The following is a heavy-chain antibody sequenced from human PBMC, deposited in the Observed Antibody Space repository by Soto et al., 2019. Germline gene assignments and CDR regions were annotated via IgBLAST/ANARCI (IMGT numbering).Heavy chain of an antibody. D-gene: IGHD2-2*01. CDR3: ARARAIGYCSSTSCPARFDY. V-gene: IGHV1-18*04. CDR2: ISAYNGNT. CDR1: GYTFTSYG. Sequence: ASVKVSCKASGYTFTSYGISWVRQAPGQGLEWMGWISAYNGNTNYAQKLQGRVTMTTDTSTSTAYMELRSLRSDDTAVYYCARARAIGYCSSTSCPARFDYWGQGTLVTVSS. J-gene: IGHJ4*02.